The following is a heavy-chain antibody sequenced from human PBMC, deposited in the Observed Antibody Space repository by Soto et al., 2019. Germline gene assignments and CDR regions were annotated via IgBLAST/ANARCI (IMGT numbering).Heavy chain of an antibody. CDR3: TTGYGSTWYQ. J-gene: IGHJ4*02. V-gene: IGHV3-15*07. Sequence: EVQLVESGGGLVRPGGSLRLSCAASPFTYTYAWMNWVRQAPGKGLEWVGHVKRKSEGWATDYGTSLKERFTISRDDSTNMAYLQMNRLRSEDTAVYYCTTGYGSTWYQWGQGTLVTVSA. CDR1: PFTYTYAW. CDR2: VKRKSEGWAT. D-gene: IGHD6-13*01.